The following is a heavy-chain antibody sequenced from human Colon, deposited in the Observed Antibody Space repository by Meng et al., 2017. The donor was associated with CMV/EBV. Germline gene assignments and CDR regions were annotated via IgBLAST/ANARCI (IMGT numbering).Heavy chain of an antibody. J-gene: IGHJ5*01. V-gene: IGHV3-53*01. D-gene: IGHD5-24*01. CDR1: GFTVSSHY. Sequence: EVQLVEPGGGLIQPGGSLRLSCTASGFTVSSHYMSWVRQAPGKGLEWVSVIYSGGSTYYADSVKGRFTISGDNAENTLYLQMDSLRVDDTAVYYCAAQRRAGFDSWGQGTLVTVSS. CDR3: AAQRRAGFDS. CDR2: IYSGGST.